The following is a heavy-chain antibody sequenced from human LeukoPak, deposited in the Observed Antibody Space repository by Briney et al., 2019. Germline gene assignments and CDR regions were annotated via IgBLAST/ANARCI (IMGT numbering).Heavy chain of an antibody. J-gene: IGHJ6*02. CDR3: ARVNGQLLYWTYYYYGMDV. Sequence: PSETLSLTCAVYGGSFSGYYWSWIRQPPGKGLEWIGEINHSGSTNYNPSLKSRVTISVDTSKNQFSLKLSSVTAADTAVYYRARVNGQLLYWTYYYYGMDVWGQGTTVTVSS. CDR2: INHSGST. CDR1: GGSFSGYY. V-gene: IGHV4-34*01. D-gene: IGHD2-2*02.